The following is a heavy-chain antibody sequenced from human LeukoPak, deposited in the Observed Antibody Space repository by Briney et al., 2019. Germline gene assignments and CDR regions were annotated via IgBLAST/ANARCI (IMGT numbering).Heavy chain of an antibody. CDR3: ARVTGYYYESSGYSHHAFDI. CDR1: GYTFTDCY. CDR2: INPNREGT. V-gene: IGHV1-2*02. D-gene: IGHD3-22*01. Sequence: ASVKVCFKASGYTFTDCYMHWVRPAPGQGLEWMEGINPNREGTNYAENFQCRVTMTRDTSISTAYMELSRLRSDDTAVYYCARVTGYYYESSGYSHHAFDIWGLGTMVTVSS. J-gene: IGHJ3*02.